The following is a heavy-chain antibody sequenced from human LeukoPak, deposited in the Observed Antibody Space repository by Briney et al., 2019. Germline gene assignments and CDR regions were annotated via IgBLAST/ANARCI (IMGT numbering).Heavy chain of an antibody. D-gene: IGHD4/OR15-4a*01. CDR2: ISYDGSNK. V-gene: IGHV3-30*04. Sequence: GRSLRLSCAASGFTFSSYAMHWVRQAPGKGLEWVAVISYDGSNKYYADSVKGRFTISRDNSKNTLYLQMNSLRAEDTAVYYCAKDLAGDYGPAAVDAFDIWGQGTMVTVSS. CDR1: GFTFSSYA. CDR3: AKDLAGDYGPAAVDAFDI. J-gene: IGHJ3*02.